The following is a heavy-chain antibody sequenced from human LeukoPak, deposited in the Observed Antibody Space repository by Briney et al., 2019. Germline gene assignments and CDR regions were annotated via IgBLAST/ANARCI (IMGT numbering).Heavy chain of an antibody. D-gene: IGHD3-9*01. V-gene: IGHV3-11*04. CDR3: ARHKPVLRYFDWLSPYYYYYMDV. CDR1: GFTFSDYY. Sequence: GGSLRLSCAASGFTFSDYYMSWIRQAPGKGLEWVSYISSSGSTIYYADSVKGRFTISRDNAKNSLYLQMNSLRAEDTAVYYCARHKPVLRYFDWLSPYYYYYMDVWGKGTTVTVSS. CDR2: ISSSGSTI. J-gene: IGHJ6*03.